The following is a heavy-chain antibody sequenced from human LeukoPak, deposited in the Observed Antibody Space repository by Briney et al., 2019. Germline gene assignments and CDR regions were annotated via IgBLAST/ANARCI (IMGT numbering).Heavy chain of an antibody. CDR1: GGTFSSYA. J-gene: IGHJ6*03. CDR3: ARGPLPAAISSFFYYYYYMDV. D-gene: IGHD2-2*01. Sequence: GSSVKASCKASGGTFSSYAISWVRQAPGQGLEWMGGIIPIFGTANYAQKFQGRVTITTDESTSTAYMELSSLRSEDTAVYYCARGPLPAAISSFFYYYYYMDVWGKGTTVTVSS. V-gene: IGHV1-69*05. CDR2: IIPIFGTA.